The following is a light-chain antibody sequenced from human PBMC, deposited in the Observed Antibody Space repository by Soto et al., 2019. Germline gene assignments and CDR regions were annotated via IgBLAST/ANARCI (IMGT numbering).Light chain of an antibody. CDR2: GAS. CDR3: QQYGSSTIT. CDR1: QSVSSSY. Sequence: EIVLTQSPGTLSLSPGATAPLYCRASQSVSSSYLAWYQQKPGQAPRIIIYGASSRATGIPDRFSGSWSGTDCTLTISRLETEDVAVYYCQQYGSSTITFGQGTRLEI. J-gene: IGKJ5*01. V-gene: IGKV3-20*01.